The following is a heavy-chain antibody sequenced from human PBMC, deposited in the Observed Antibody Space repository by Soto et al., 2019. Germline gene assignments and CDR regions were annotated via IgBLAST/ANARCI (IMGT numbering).Heavy chain of an antibody. Sequence: EVQLLDSGGGLVQPGGSLRLSCAASGFTFNNYAMTWVRQAPGKGLEWVSAISAGGDTTSYADSVKGRFTVSRAGSKTRLYRQMTSLRAGDTALYYCAKGRGASGSLTPRVDCWGQGTLVTVS. J-gene: IGHJ4*02. CDR1: GFTFNNYA. CDR2: ISAGGDTT. CDR3: AKGRGASGSLTPRVDC. V-gene: IGHV3-23*01. D-gene: IGHD3-10*01.